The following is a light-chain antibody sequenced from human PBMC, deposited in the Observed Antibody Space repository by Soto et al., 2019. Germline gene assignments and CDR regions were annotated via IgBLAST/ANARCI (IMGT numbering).Light chain of an antibody. CDR3: QQANSFPFT. CDR1: QGISNW. V-gene: IGKV1-12*02. Sequence: DIQMTQSPSSVSASVGDTVTITCRASQGISNWLAWYQHKPGKAPKFLIYGASTLQNGVPSRFSGSGSGTDFTLTISSLQHEDVCQQANSFPFTFGPGTKVEIK. CDR2: GAS. J-gene: IGKJ3*01.